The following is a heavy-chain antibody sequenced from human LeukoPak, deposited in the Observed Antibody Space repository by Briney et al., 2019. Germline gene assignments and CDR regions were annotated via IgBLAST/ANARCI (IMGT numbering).Heavy chain of an antibody. CDR1: GGTFTSYS. CDR2: IIPLLGIA. J-gene: IGHJ3*02. Sequence: SVKVSCKASGGTFTSYSVTWVRQAPGQGLEWMGRIIPLLGIANYAQKFQGTVTITVDKPTSTAYMELSSLISDDTALYYCAREQQLVPNAAFDKWGQGTMVTVSS. CDR3: AREQQLVPNAAFDK. D-gene: IGHD6-13*01. V-gene: IGHV1-69*02.